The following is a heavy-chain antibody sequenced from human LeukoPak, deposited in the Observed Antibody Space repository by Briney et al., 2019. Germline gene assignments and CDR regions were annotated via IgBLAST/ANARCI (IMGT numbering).Heavy chain of an antibody. CDR1: GGTFSSYA. CDR3: ARALYSGSYLSLGAFDI. Sequence: GASVKVSCKASGGTFSSYAISWVRQAPGQGLEWMGGIIPIFGTTNYAQKFQGRVTITADKSTSTAYMDLSSLRSEDTAVYYCARALYSGSYLSLGAFDIWGQGTMVTVSS. V-gene: IGHV1-69*06. D-gene: IGHD1-26*01. J-gene: IGHJ3*02. CDR2: IIPIFGTT.